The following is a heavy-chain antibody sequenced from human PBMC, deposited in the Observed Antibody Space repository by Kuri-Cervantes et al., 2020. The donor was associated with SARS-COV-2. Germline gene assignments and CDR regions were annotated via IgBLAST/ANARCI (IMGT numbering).Heavy chain of an antibody. V-gene: IGHV4-39*01. J-gene: IGHJ6*02. CDR2: TYYSGST. CDR1: GGSFSGYY. CDR3: ARRPGDDFWSGYYRLYYYYGMDV. Sequence: SETLSLTCAVYGGSFSGYYWGWIRQPPGKGLEWIGSTYYSGSTYYNPSLKSRVTISVDTSKNQFSLKLSSVTAADTAVYYCARRPGDDFWSGYYRLYYYYGMDVWGQGTLVTVSS. D-gene: IGHD3-3*01.